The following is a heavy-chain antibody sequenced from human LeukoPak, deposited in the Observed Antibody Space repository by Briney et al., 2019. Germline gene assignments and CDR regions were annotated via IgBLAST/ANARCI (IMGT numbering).Heavy chain of an antibody. D-gene: IGHD6-13*01. CDR3: ARDSSSWKYYFDY. V-gene: IGHV4-4*07. J-gene: IGHJ4*02. CDR1: GGSISRYY. Sequence: SETLSLTCTVSGGSISRYYWSWIRQPAGKGLEWIGRIYTSGSTNYNPSLKSRVTMSVDPSKNQFSLKLSSVTAADTAVYYCARDSSSWKYYFDYWGQGTLVTVSS. CDR2: IYTSGST.